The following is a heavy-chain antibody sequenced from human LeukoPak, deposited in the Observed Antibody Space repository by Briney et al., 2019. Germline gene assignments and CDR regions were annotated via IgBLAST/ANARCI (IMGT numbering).Heavy chain of an antibody. Sequence: GGSLRLSCAASGFTFTDYSMNWVRQAPGKGLEWVSSIDGSSSHIYYADSVKGRFTISRDNTKSSLYLQMNSLRAEDMAVYYCARGYCGGDCYGDWGQGTLVTVSS. J-gene: IGHJ1*01. CDR3: ARGYCGGDCYGD. CDR1: GFTFTDYS. CDR2: IDGSSSHI. D-gene: IGHD2-21*02. V-gene: IGHV3-21*01.